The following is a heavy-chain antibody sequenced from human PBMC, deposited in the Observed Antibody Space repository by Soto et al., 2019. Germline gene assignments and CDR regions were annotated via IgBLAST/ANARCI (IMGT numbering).Heavy chain of an antibody. V-gene: IGHV3-9*01. J-gene: IGHJ3*02. CDR1: GCTFDDYA. CDR2: ISWNSGSI. D-gene: IGHD5-12*01. CDR3: AYDIGCGYGYDAFDI. Sequence: GGSLRLSCAASGCTFDDYAMHWVRQAPGKGLEWVSGISWNSGSIGYADSVKGRFTISRDNAKNSLYLQMNSLRAEDTALYYCAYDIGCGYGYDAFDIWGQGTMVTVSS.